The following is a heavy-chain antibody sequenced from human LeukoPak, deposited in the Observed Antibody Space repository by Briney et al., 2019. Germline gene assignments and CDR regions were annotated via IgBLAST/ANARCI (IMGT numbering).Heavy chain of an antibody. CDR3: AKGFYVWGSYRYDSPFDY. D-gene: IGHD3-16*02. J-gene: IGHJ4*02. CDR1: GFTFSSYA. CDR2: ISGSGGST. Sequence: RPGGSLRLSCAASGFTFSSYAMSWVRQAPGKGLEWVSAISGSGGSTCYADSVKGRFTISRDNSKNTLYLQMNSLRAEDTAVYYCAKGFYVWGSYRYDSPFDYWGQGTLVTVSP. V-gene: IGHV3-23*01.